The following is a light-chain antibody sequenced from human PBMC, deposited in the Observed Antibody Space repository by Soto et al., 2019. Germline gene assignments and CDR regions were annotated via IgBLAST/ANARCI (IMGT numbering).Light chain of an antibody. Sequence: QSALTQPASVSGSPGQSITISCTGTSSDVGSYNVVSWFQHHPGKAPKLLIYEGSKRPSGVSDRFSGSRSGNTASLTISGLQAEDEAAYYCCSYAGNTTSVLFGGGTQLTVL. CDR3: CSYAGNTTSVL. CDR1: SSDVGSYNV. CDR2: EGS. V-gene: IGLV2-23*01. J-gene: IGLJ7*01.